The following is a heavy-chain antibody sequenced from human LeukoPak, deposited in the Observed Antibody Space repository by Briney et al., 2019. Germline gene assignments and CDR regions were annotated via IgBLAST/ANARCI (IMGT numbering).Heavy chain of an antibody. J-gene: IGHJ4*02. CDR3: ASRVDTTLV. CDR1: GFTFSTYA. Sequence: GGSLRLSCAASGFTFSTYAMHWVRQAPGKGLEWVSAIRGSGVATFYADSVKGRFTISRDNSRNTLYLQMNSLRAEDTAVYFCASRVDTTLVWGQGTLVTVSS. D-gene: IGHD1-1*01. CDR2: IRGSGVAT. V-gene: IGHV3-23*01.